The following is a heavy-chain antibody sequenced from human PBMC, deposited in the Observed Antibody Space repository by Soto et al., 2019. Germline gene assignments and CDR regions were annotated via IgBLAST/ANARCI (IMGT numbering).Heavy chain of an antibody. J-gene: IGHJ4*02. CDR2: IYSSGRA. CDR1: GGSISSGDYY. D-gene: IGHD1-26*01. Sequence: QVQLQESGPGLVKPSQTLSLTCSVSGGSISSGDYYWNWIRQSPGKGLEWIGCIYSSGRAYYNLSLKGRFTTSIDTSKNQFSLKLNSVTAADTAVFYCARGGEGNSGYFDYWGQGTLVTVSS. CDR3: ARGGEGNSGYFDY. V-gene: IGHV4-30-4*01.